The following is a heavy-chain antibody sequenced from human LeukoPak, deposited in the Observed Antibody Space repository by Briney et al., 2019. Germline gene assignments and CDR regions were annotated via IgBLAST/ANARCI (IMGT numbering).Heavy chain of an antibody. CDR3: ARTLSSGYPDYFYYMDV. CDR2: IYYSGST. CDR1: GGSINNYY. Sequence: KSSETLSLTCSVSGGSINNYYWSWIRQSPGKGLEWIGYIYYSGSTKYNPSLKSRVSVSVDTSKNQFSLKLSSVTAADTAVYYCARTLSSGYPDYFYYMDVWGKGTTVTVSS. J-gene: IGHJ6*03. V-gene: IGHV4-59*01. D-gene: IGHD3-22*01.